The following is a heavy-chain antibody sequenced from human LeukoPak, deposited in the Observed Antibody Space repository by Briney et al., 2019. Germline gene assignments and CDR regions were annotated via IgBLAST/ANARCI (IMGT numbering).Heavy chain of an antibody. CDR1: GGSISSGSYY. V-gene: IGHV4-61*02. J-gene: IGHJ5*02. D-gene: IGHD6-25*01. CDR3: ARQERPGPHTFNWFDP. Sequence: SETLSLTCTVSGGSISSGSYYWSCIRQPAGKGLECIGRIYTSGSTNYNPSLKSRVTISVDTSKNQFSLKLSSVTAADTAVYYCARQERPGPHTFNWFDPWGQGTMVTVSS. CDR2: IYTSGST.